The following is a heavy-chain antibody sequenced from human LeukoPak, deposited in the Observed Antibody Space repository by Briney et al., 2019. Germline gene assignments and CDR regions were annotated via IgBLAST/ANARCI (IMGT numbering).Heavy chain of an antibody. D-gene: IGHD2-2*01. CDR1: GGSISSYY. J-gene: IGHJ6*03. CDR2: ISYSGST. Sequence: SETLSLTCTVSGGSISSYYWSWIRQPPGKGLEWIGYISYSGSTNYNSSLKSRVTISLDTSKNQFSLKLSSVTAADTAVYYCARGITSSTSQYYYYYYYMDVWGKGTTVSVS. CDR3: ARGITSSTSQYYYYYYYMDV. V-gene: IGHV4-59*12.